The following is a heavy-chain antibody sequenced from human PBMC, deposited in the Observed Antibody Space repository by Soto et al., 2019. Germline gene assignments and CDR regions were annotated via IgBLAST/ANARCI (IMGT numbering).Heavy chain of an antibody. CDR1: GFDFSTYG. J-gene: IGHJ4*02. CDR3: AKVVPGIIAVACPCDS. V-gene: IGHV3-30*18. Sequence: QVQLVESGGGVVQPGRSLRLSCVASGFDFSTYGMHWVRQAPGKGLEWVAVISYGGNNIYYGDSVKGRFTISRDNSKNTLYLQMHSLRPEDTAVYYCAKVVPGIIAVACPCDSWGQGTLVTVSS. CDR2: ISYGGNNI. D-gene: IGHD6-19*01.